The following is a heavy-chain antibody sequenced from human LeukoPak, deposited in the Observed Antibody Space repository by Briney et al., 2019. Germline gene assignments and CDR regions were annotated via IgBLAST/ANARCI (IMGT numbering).Heavy chain of an antibody. CDR2: INPDSGGT. J-gene: IGHJ4*02. Sequence: GASVKASCKASGYTFTGHYMHWVRQAPGQGLEWMGWINPDSGGTNYAQKFQGRVTMTRDTSISTAYMELTRLRSDDTAVYYCARAYSGYDCDYWGQGTLVTVSS. D-gene: IGHD5-12*01. CDR1: GYTFTGHY. V-gene: IGHV1-2*02. CDR3: ARAYSGYDCDY.